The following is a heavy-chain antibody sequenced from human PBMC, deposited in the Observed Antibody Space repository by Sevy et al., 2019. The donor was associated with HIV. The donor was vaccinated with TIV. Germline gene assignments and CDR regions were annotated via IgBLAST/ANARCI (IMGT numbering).Heavy chain of an antibody. Sequence: SETLSLTCTVSGGSISSGNYLWSWIRQTPGKGLEWIGTVYYSGRTYYNPSLKSRVTISEDTSKNQFSLNLNSVTAADTAVYFCARNFDYWGQGTLVTVSS. J-gene: IGHJ4*02. CDR3: ARNFDY. CDR2: VYYSGRT. CDR1: GGSISSGNYL. V-gene: IGHV4-39*01.